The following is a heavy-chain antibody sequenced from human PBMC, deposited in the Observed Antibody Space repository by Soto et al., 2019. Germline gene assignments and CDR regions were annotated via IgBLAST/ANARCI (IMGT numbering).Heavy chain of an antibody. CDR3: ARVPDY. CDR1: GGSISSGGYS. V-gene: IGHV4-30-2*01. CDR2: IYHSVST. J-gene: IGHJ4*02. Sequence: QLQLLESGSGLVKPSQTLSLTCAVSGGSISSGGYSWGWIRQPPGKGLECIGYIYHSVSTYYNPSLKSRVTISVDRSKNQFSLRLSSVTAADTAVYYCARVPDYWGQGTLVTVSS.